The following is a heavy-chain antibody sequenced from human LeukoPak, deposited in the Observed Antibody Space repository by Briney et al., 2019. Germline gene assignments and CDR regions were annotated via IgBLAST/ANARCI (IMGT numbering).Heavy chain of an antibody. CDR1: GYTFTGYY. Sequence: ASVKVSCKASGYTFTGYYMHWVRQAPGQGLEWMERINPNSGGTNYAQKFQGRVTMTRDTSISTAYMELSRLRSDDTAVYYCARNPTVGDGFDYWGQGTLVTVSS. CDR2: INPNSGGT. CDR3: ARNPTVGDGFDY. J-gene: IGHJ4*02. V-gene: IGHV1-2*06. D-gene: IGHD4-17*01.